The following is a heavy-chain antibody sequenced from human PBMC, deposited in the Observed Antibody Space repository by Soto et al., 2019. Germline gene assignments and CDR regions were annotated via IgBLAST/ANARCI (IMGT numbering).Heavy chain of an antibody. D-gene: IGHD3-3*01. CDR1: GGSISSYY. CDR2: IYYSGST. V-gene: IGHV4-59*01. CDR3: AREEGRGNYDFWSGYSRGWFDP. Sequence: SETLSLTCTVSGGSISSYYWSWIRQPPGKGLEWIGYIYYSGSTNYNPSLKSRVTISVDTSKNQFSLKLSSVTAADTAVYYCAREEGRGNYDFWSGYSRGWFDPWGQGTLVTVSS. J-gene: IGHJ5*02.